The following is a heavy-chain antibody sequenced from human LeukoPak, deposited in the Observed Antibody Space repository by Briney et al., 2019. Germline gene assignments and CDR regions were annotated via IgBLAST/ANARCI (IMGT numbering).Heavy chain of an antibody. D-gene: IGHD2-21*01. CDR3: ARGGDASPFDY. V-gene: IGHV3-53*01. J-gene: IGHJ4*02. CDR2: LYSGGST. CDR1: GFTVSSSF. Sequence: PGGSLRLSCAASGFTVSSSFMSWVRQAPGRGLEWVSVLYSGGSTYSPDSVKGRFTISRDNSKNTLYLQMNSLRVEDTAVYYCARGGDASPFDYWGQGTLVTVSS.